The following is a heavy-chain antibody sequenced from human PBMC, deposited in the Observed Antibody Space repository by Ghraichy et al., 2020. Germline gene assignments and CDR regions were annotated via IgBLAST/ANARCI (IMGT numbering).Heavy chain of an antibody. CDR2: IFYSGTT. V-gene: IGHV4-39*07. CDR1: GGSISNSYYY. Sequence: SETLSLTCTVSGGSISNSYYYWGWIRQPPGKGLEWIGNIFYSGTTYYNPSLMGRVAVSVDTSKNQFSLKLSSVTAADTAVYYCASLIAASDHWYFHLWGRGTLVTVSS. CDR3: ASLIAASDHWYFHL. J-gene: IGHJ2*01. D-gene: IGHD6-6*01.